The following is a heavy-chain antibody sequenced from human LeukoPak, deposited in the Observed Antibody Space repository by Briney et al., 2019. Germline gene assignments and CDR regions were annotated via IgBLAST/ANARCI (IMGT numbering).Heavy chain of an antibody. J-gene: IGHJ6*02. CDR2: INSDGSST. CDR3: ARDPLSGKYYYYGMDV. V-gene: IGHV3-74*01. Sequence: TGGSLRLSCAASGFTFSSYWMHWVRQAPGKGLVWVSRINSDGSSTSYAYSVKGRFTISRDNAKNTLYLQMNSLRAEDTAVYYCARDPLSGKYYYYGMDVWGQGTTVTVSS. CDR1: GFTFSSYW. D-gene: IGHD1-14*01.